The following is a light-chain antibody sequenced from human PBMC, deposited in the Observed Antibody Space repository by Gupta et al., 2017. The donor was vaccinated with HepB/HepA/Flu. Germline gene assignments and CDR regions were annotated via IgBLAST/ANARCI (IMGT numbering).Light chain of an antibody. CDR3: QAWDRSIL. J-gene: IGLJ2*01. CDR2: QDN. CDR1: NLGNKY. V-gene: IGLV3-1*01. Sequence: SYELTQPPSVSVSPGQTASITCSGDNLGNKYVCWYQQKPGQSPVMVIYQDNKRPSGTPERFSGSNSGSTATLTISGIQIMDEADYYCQAWDRSILFGGGTKLTVL.